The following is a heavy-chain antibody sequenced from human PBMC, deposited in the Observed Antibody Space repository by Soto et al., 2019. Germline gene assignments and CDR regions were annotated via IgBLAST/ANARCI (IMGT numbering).Heavy chain of an antibody. D-gene: IGHD6-13*01. CDR1: GFTFSSYS. Sequence: EVQLVESGGGLVQPGGSLRLSCAASGFTFSSYSMNWVRQAPGKGLEWVSYISSSSRTIYYADSVKGRFTISRDKAKNSLYLQMNSLRAEDTAVYYCARHPERIAEIGWFDPWGQGTLVTVSS. CDR2: ISSSSRTI. J-gene: IGHJ5*02. CDR3: ARHPERIAEIGWFDP. V-gene: IGHV3-48*01.